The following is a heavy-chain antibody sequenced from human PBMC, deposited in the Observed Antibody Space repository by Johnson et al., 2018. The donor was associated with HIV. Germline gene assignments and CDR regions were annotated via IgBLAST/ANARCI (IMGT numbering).Heavy chain of an antibody. J-gene: IGHJ3*01. CDR1: GFTFSSYA. CDR3: ARGSSGSFDL. Sequence: VQLVESGGGVVQPGGSLRLSCAASGFTFSSYAMHWVRQAPGKGLEYVSAISSNGGSTYYANSVKGRFTISRDSSKNAVYLQMSSLRAEDTALYYCARGSSGSFDLWGRGTMVTVSS. V-gene: IGHV3-64*01. D-gene: IGHD6-6*01. CDR2: ISSNGGST.